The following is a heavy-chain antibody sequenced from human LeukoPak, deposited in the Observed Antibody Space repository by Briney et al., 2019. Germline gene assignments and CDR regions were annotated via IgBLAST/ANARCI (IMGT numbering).Heavy chain of an antibody. CDR3: ARERYYYDSSGYYPFDY. CDR2: IYTSGST. D-gene: IGHD3-22*01. V-gene: IGHV4-61*02. J-gene: IGHJ4*02. Sequence: SETLSLTCTVSGGSISSGSYYWSWIRQPAGKGLEWIGRIYTSGSTNYNPSLKSRVTISVDTSKNQFSLKLSSVTAADTAVYYCARERYYYDSSGYYPFDYWGQGTLVTVSS. CDR1: GGSISSGSYY.